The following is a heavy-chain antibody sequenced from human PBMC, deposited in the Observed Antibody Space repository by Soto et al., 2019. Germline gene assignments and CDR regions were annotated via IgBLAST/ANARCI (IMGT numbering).Heavy chain of an antibody. CDR2: ISSSSSYI. D-gene: IGHD3-9*01. CDR3: ARDLGITIAARPDRAFDI. V-gene: IGHV3-21*01. J-gene: IGHJ3*02. CDR1: GFTFSSYS. Sequence: GGSLRLSCAASGFTFSSYSMNWVRQAPGKGLEWVSSISSSSSYIYYADSVKGRFTISRDNAENSLYLQMNSLRAEDTAVYYCARDLGITIAARPDRAFDIWGQGTMVTVSS.